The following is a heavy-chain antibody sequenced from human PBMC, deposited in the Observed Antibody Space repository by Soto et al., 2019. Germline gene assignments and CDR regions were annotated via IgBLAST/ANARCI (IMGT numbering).Heavy chain of an antibody. D-gene: IGHD2-15*01. CDR3: VRDSSSPSYYSYGMDV. Sequence: EVQLVESGGGLVKPGGSLRLSCAASGFDFTNYNINWVRQAPGKGLEWVPSISSSSYYIYYTDSVRGRFTISRDNAKNSLSLLMNSLRAEDTAVYYCVRDSSSPSYYSYGMDVWGQGTTVIVSS. CDR2: ISSSSYYI. V-gene: IGHV3-21*01. CDR1: GFDFTNYN. J-gene: IGHJ6*02.